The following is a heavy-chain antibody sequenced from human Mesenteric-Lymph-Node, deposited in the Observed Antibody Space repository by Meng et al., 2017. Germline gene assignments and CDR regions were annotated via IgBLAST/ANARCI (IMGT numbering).Heavy chain of an antibody. V-gene: IGHV4-34*01. Sequence: SETLSLTCAVYGGSFSGYYWSWIRQPPGKGLEWIGEINHSGSTNYNPSLKSRGTISVDSSRNQFSLSLTSVTAADTATYYCAREEADGNLGGYWGQGMLVTVSS. CDR3: AREEADGNLGGY. CDR1: GGSFSGYY. D-gene: IGHD6-13*01. CDR2: INHSGST. J-gene: IGHJ4*02.